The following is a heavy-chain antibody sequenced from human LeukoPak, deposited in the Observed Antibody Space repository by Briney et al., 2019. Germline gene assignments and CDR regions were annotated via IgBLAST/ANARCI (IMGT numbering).Heavy chain of an antibody. V-gene: IGHV4-4*07. Sequence: SETLSLTCTVSGDSISSYYWSWIRQPAGKGLEWIGRIYTSGSTIYNPSLKSRVTMSIDTSRNQFSLKLSSVTAADTAVYYCARGPLVGALYLDYWGQGTLVTVSS. CDR1: GDSISSYY. CDR2: IYTSGST. CDR3: ARGPLVGALYLDY. J-gene: IGHJ4*02. D-gene: IGHD1-26*01.